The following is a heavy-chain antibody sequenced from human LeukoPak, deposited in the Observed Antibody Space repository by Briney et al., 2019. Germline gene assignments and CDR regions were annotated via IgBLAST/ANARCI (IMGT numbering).Heavy chain of an antibody. J-gene: IGHJ4*02. V-gene: IGHV4-59*01. CDR1: GGSISSYY. D-gene: IGHD6-19*01. CDR3: ARHSSGWYPDY. Sequence: LSETLSLTCTVSGGSISSYYWSWIRQPPGKGLEWIGYIYYSGSTNYNPSLKSRVTISVDTSKNQFSLKLSSVTAADTAVYYCARHSSGWYPDYWGQGTLVTVSS. CDR2: IYYSGST.